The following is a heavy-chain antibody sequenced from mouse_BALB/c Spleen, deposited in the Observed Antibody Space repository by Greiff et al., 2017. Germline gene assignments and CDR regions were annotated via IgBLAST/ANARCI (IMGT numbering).Heavy chain of an antibody. CDR2: ISYSGST. Sequence: VQLQQSGPGLVKPSQSLSLTCTVTGYSITSDYAWNWIRQFPGNILEWMGYISYSGSTSYNPSLKSRISITRDTSKNQYFLQLKSVTTEDTATYCCARDYDSDYWGQGTTLTVSS. CDR3: ARDYDSDY. D-gene: IGHD1-1*02. J-gene: IGHJ2*01. CDR1: GYSITSDYA. V-gene: IGHV3-2*02.